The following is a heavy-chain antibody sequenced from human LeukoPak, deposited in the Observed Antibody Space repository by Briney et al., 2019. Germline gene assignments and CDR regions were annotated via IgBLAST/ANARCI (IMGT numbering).Heavy chain of an antibody. Sequence: GESLKISWKGSGYRFTSYWIGWVRQMPGKGLEWMGIIYPGDSDTRYSPSFQGQVTISADKPISTAYLQWSSLKASDTAMYYCARGPNYDFWSGYYFDYWGQGTLVTVSS. CDR1: GYRFTSYW. J-gene: IGHJ4*02. V-gene: IGHV5-51*04. CDR2: IYPGDSDT. D-gene: IGHD3-3*01. CDR3: ARGPNYDFWSGYYFDY.